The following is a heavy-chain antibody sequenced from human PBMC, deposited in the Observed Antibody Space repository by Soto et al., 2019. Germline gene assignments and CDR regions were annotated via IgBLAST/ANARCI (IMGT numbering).Heavy chain of an antibody. CDR3: ARVWYVMTTVTTLGS. CDR2: ISYDGSNK. Sequence: QVQLVESGGGVVQPGRSLRLSCAASGFTFSSYAMHWVRQAPGKGLEWVAVISYDGSNKYYADSVKGRFTISRDNSKNGLYLQMNSLRAEDTAVYYGARVWYVMTTVTTLGSWGQGTMVTVAS. V-gene: IGHV3-30-3*01. CDR1: GFTFSSYA. J-gene: IGHJ5*01. D-gene: IGHD4-17*01.